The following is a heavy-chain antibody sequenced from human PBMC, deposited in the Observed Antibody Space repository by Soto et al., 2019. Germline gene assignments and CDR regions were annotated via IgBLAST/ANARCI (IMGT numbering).Heavy chain of an antibody. J-gene: IGHJ6*04. D-gene: IGHD3-3*01. CDR1: GFTFRNYG. V-gene: IGHV3-30*18. CDR3: TKRRNVLRFLEWSSGMEV. CDR2: ISDDGSNK. Sequence: ESGGGVVQPGRSLRLSCAASGFTFRNYGMHWVRQAPGKGLEWVAFISDDGSNKYYADSMKGRFTMSRDNSKSTLYLQMNSVRVEDTAVYYCTKRRNVLRFLEWSSGMEVWGEGTTVTVSS.